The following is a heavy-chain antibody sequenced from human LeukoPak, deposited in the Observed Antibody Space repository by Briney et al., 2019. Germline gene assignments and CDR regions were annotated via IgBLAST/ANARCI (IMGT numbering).Heavy chain of an antibody. V-gene: IGHV1-69*13. CDR1: GGTFSSYA. Sequence: SVKVSCKASGGTFSSYAISWVRQAPGQGLEWMGGITPIFGTANYAQKFQGRVTITAVESMSTAYMELSSLRSEDTAVYYCARGWLAETTVVTPYNYWGQGTLVTVSS. CDR3: ARGWLAETTVVTPYNY. CDR2: ITPIFGTA. J-gene: IGHJ4*02. D-gene: IGHD4-23*01.